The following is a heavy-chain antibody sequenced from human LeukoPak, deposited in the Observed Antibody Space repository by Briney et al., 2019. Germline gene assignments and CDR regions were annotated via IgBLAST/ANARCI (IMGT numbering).Heavy chain of an antibody. Sequence: SETLSLTCTVSGYSVSSGFYWGWIRQPPGKGLEWIASIYHSGDTYYNPSLRSRVTISLDTSKNQLSLKLSSVTAADTAVYYCARHPTYCSSTSCYPYYFDYWGQGALVTVSS. D-gene: IGHD2-2*01. CDR1: GYSVSSGFY. CDR2: IYHSGDT. J-gene: IGHJ4*02. V-gene: IGHV4-38-2*02. CDR3: ARHPTYCSSTSCYPYYFDY.